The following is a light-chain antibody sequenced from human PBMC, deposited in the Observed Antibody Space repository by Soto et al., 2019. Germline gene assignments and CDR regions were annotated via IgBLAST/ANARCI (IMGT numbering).Light chain of an antibody. V-gene: IGLV2-14*01. J-gene: IGLJ1*01. Sequence: QSVLTQPASVSGSPGQSITISCTGTSSDVGGYIYVSWYQQHPGKAPKLMIYDVTSRPSGVSYRFSGSKSGNTASLTISGLQAEDEADYYCRSYKTSRSYVFGTGTKVTV. CDR3: RSYKTSRSYV. CDR1: SSDVGGYIY. CDR2: DVT.